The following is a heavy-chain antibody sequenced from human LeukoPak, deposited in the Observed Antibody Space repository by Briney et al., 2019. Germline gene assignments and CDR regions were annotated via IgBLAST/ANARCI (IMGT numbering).Heavy chain of an antibody. CDR2: INPNSGGT. Sequence: ASVKVSCKASGSTFTSHDINWVRQAPGPGLEWMGRINPNSGGTNYALKFQGRVTMTRDTSISTAYMELSRLRSDDTAVYYCARGPDTVYDYWGQGTLVTVSS. J-gene: IGHJ4*02. CDR3: ARGPDTVYDY. D-gene: IGHD5-18*01. V-gene: IGHV1-2*06. CDR1: GSTFTSHD.